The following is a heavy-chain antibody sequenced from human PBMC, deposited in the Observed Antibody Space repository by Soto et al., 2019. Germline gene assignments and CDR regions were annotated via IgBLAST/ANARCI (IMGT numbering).Heavy chain of an antibody. J-gene: IGHJ4*02. V-gene: IGHV4-39*02. CDR2: IYYSGRT. D-gene: IGHD6-25*01. Sequence: QLRLQESGPGLVKSSETLSLTCTVSGGSVRSSTYYWGWIRQSPGKGLEWIGSIYYSGRTHNNPPLKGRATKPVDTYTTHFSPKLTSLTAADTAIYYWTGNEGGAAAGRPLDYWGQGTLVTVSS. CDR1: GGSVRSSTYY. CDR3: TGNEGGAAAGRPLDY.